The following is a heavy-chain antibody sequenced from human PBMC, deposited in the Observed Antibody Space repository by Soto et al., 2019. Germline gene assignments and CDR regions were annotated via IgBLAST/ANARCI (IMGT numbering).Heavy chain of an antibody. CDR3: ARVRVIYYYYYGMDV. D-gene: IGHD2-21*01. CDR2: ISAYNGNT. J-gene: IGHJ6*02. Sequence: ASVKVSCKASGYTFTSYGISWVRQAPGQGLEWMGWISAYNGNTNYAQKLQGRVTMTTDTSTSTAYMELRSLRSDDTAVYYCARVRVIYYYYYGMDVWGQGTTVTVSS. CDR1: GYTFTSYG. V-gene: IGHV1-18*04.